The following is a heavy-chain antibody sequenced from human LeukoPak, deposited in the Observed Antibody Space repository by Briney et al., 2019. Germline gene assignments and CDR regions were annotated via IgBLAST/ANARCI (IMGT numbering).Heavy chain of an antibody. Sequence: SVKVSCKASGGTFSSYAISWVRRAPGQGLEWMGGIIPIFGTANYAQKFQGRVTITADESTSTAYMELSSLRSEDTAVYYCARWVVGAPRFDPWGQGTLVTVSS. CDR1: GGTFSSYA. D-gene: IGHD1-26*01. V-gene: IGHV1-69*13. J-gene: IGHJ5*02. CDR3: ARWVVGAPRFDP. CDR2: IIPIFGTA.